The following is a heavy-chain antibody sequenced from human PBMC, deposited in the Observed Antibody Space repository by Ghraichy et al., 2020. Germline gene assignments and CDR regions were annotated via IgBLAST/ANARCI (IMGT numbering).Heavy chain of an antibody. V-gene: IGHV3-15*01. D-gene: IGHD3-10*01. CDR1: GFTFSNAW. CDR3: TTYSKPLILWFRDGDAFDI. Sequence: GGSLRLSCAASGFTFSNAWMSWVRQAPGKGLEWVGRIKSKTDGGTTDYAAPVKGRFTISRDDSKNTLYLQMNSLKTEDTAVYYCTTYSKPLILWFRDGDAFDIWGQGTMFTVSS. CDR2: IKSKTDGGTT. J-gene: IGHJ3*02.